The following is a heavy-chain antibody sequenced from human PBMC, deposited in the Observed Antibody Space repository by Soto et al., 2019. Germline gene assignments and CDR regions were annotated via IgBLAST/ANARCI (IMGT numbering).Heavy chain of an antibody. Sequence: SQTMSLTCTFSVGSIISYYWSRIRQPPGKGLAWIGYIYYSGSTNYNPSLKSRVTISVDTSKSQFSLKLSSVTAADTPVYYCARSQGSGYYYGYYYGMDVWGQGTTVTVSS. CDR1: VGSIISYY. J-gene: IGHJ6*01. CDR2: IYYSGST. V-gene: IGHV4-59*01. CDR3: ARSQGSGYYYGYYYGMDV. D-gene: IGHD3-22*01.